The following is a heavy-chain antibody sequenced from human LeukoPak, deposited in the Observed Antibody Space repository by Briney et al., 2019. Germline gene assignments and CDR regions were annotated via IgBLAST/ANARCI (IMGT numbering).Heavy chain of an antibody. CDR1: GGTFSSYA. D-gene: IGHD2-15*01. J-gene: IGHJ3*02. CDR2: IIPIFGTA. V-gene: IGHV1-69*13. Sequence: ASVKVSCKASGGTFSSYAISWVRQAPGQGLEWMGRIIPIFGTANYAQKFQGRVTITADESTSTAYMELSSLRSEDTAVYYCARSGYCSGGSCRSAFDIWGQGTMVTVSS. CDR3: ARSGYCSGGSCRSAFDI.